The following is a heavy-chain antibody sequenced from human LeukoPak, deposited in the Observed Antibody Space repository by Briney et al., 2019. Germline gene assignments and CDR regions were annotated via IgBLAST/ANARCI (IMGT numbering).Heavy chain of an antibody. CDR1: GFTFSSYS. Sequence: PGGSLRLSCAASGFTFSSYSMNWVRQAPGKGLEWVSSISSSSSYIYYADSVKGRFTISRDNAKNSLYLQMNSLKTEDTAVYYCTTAFFLGYDSSGYYYWGQGTLVTVSS. CDR3: TTAFFLGYDSSGYYY. D-gene: IGHD3-22*01. CDR2: ISSSSSYI. J-gene: IGHJ4*02. V-gene: IGHV3-21*03.